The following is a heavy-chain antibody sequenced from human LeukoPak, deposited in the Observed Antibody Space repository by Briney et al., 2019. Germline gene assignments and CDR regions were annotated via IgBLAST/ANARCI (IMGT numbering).Heavy chain of an antibody. J-gene: IGHJ4*02. CDR2: ISGSGGST. CDR3: ARANSRSLWSWDYLWDY. Sequence: GGSLRLSCAASVFTFNSYAMSGLRQAPGKGREGVSSISGSGGSTYYVDSVKGRFNISRDNSKNPLYLQMKRPRADETAVYYCARANSRSLWSWDYLWDYWGRGTLVTVSS. D-gene: IGHD3-10*01. CDR1: VFTFNSYA. V-gene: IGHV3-23*01.